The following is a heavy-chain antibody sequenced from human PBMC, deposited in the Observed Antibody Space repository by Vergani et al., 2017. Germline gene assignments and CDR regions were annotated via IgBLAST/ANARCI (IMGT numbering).Heavy chain of an antibody. J-gene: IGHJ4*02. D-gene: IGHD3-22*01. CDR3: ARPAVSSGYQPVYDY. V-gene: IGHV5-51*01. CDR2: IYPGDSDT. CDR1: GYSFTSYW. Sequence: EVRLVQSGAEVKKPGESLKISCKGSGYSFTSYWIGWVRQMPGKGLEWMGIIYPGDSDTRYSPSFQGQVTISADKSISTAYLQWSILKASDTAMYYCARPAVSSGYQPVYDYWGQGTLVTVSS.